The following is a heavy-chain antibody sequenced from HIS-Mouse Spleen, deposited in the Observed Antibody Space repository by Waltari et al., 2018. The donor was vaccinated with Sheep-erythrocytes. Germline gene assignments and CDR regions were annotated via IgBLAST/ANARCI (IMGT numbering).Heavy chain of an antibody. CDR2: IHSSGST. CDR3: ARLYYYDSSGYYFDY. D-gene: IGHD3-22*01. Sequence: QLQLQESGPGLVKPSETLSLTCTVSGGSISSSSYYWGWIRQPPGKGLGWIGSIHSSGSTHSNPSLKSRVTISVDTSKTQFSLKLSSVTAADTAVYYCARLYYYDSSGYYFDYWGQGTLVTVSS. CDR1: GGSISSSSYY. J-gene: IGHJ4*02. V-gene: IGHV4-39*01.